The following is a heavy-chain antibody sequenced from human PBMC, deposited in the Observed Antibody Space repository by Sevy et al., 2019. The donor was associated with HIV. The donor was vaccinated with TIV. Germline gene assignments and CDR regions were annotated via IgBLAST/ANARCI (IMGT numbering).Heavy chain of an antibody. J-gene: IGHJ4*02. CDR3: ARATSCGGDCYSLDY. CDR2: INPGGGYT. D-gene: IGHD2-21*02. V-gene: IGHV1-46*01. CDR1: GYIFITNY. Sequence: ASVKVSCKASGYIFITNYIYWVRQAPVQGLEWMGIINPGGGYTTYAQKFQGRVTMTSDASTSTVYMELSSLISEDTAVYYCARATSCGGDCYSLDYWGQGTLVTVSS.